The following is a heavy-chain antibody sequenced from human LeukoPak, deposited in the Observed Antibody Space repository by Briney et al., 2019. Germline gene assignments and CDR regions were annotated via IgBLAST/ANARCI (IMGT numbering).Heavy chain of an antibody. V-gene: IGHV4-61*02. CDR2: IYTSGST. D-gene: IGHD7-27*01. Sequence: SETLPLTCTVSGGSISSGSYYWSWIRQPAGKGLEWIGRIYTSGSTNYNPSLKSRVTISVDTSKNQFSLKLSSVTAADTAVYYCAATLNWGFDYWGQGTLVTVSS. CDR1: GGSISSGSYY. CDR3: AATLNWGFDY. J-gene: IGHJ4*02.